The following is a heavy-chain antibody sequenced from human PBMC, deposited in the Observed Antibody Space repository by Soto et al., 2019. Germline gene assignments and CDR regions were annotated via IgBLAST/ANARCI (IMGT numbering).Heavy chain of an antibody. CDR2: IYYSGST. Sequence: SETLSLTCTVSGGSISSYYWSWIRQPPGKGLEWIGYIYYSGSTNYNPSLKSRVTISVDTSKNQFSLKLSSVTAADTAVYYCARLGRGTGRPGYSSSWYNYYYYYMDVWGKGTTVTVSS. D-gene: IGHD6-13*01. V-gene: IGHV4-59*08. CDR3: ARLGRGTGRPGYSSSWYNYYYYYMDV. J-gene: IGHJ6*03. CDR1: GGSISSYY.